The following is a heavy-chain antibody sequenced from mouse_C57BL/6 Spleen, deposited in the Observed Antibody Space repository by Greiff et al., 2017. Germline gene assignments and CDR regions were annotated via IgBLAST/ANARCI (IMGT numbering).Heavy chain of an antibody. CDR3: ARGGYYGSSYDSMDY. CDR2: INPNNGTT. D-gene: IGHD1-1*01. V-gene: IGHV1-39*01. Sequence: EVQLQQSGPELVKPGASVKISCKASGYSFTDYNMNWVKQSNGQSLEWIGVINPNNGTTSYNQKFKGKATLTVDQSSSTAYMQLNSLTSEDSAVYYCARGGYYGSSYDSMDYWGQGTSVTVSS. J-gene: IGHJ4*01. CDR1: GYSFTDYN.